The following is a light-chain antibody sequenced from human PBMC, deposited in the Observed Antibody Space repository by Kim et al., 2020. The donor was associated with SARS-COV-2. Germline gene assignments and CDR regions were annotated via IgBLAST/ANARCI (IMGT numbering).Light chain of an antibody. CDR2: GAS. V-gene: IGKV3-15*01. CDR3: QQYNNWPALT. CDR1: QSVSSN. Sequence: VSPGERATLSCRASQSVSSNLAWYQQKPGQAPRLLIYGASTRATGIPARFSGSGSGTEFTLTISSLQSEDFAVYYCQQYNNWPALTFGGGTKVDI. J-gene: IGKJ4*01.